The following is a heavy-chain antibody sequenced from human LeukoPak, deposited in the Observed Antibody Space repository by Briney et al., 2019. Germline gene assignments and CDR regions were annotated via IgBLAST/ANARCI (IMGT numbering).Heavy chain of an antibody. J-gene: IGHJ4*02. Sequence: GGPLRLSCAVSGFTFGHDYMSWLGQAPGQGLEGVSYISNSGGYTNYADSVAGRFTISRDNAENSLYIQMNSLRAEDTAVYYCARSRGAGPGAYFDYWGQGTLVTVTS. V-gene: IGHV3-11*03. CDR1: GFTFGHDY. D-gene: IGHD6-19*01. CDR3: ARSRGAGPGAYFDY. CDR2: ISNSGGYT.